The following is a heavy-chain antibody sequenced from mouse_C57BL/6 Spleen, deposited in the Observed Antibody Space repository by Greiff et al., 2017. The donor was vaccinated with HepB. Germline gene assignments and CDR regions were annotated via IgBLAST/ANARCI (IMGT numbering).Heavy chain of an antibody. CDR1: GYTFTSYW. V-gene: IGHV1-55*01. CDR2: IYPGSGST. D-gene: IGHD2-4*01. CDR3: ARVDYDYDEFAY. Sequence: QVQLQQPGAELVKPGASVKMSCKASGYTFTSYWITWVKQRPGQGLEWIGDIYPGSGSTNYNEKFKSKATLTVDTSSSTAYMQLSSLTSEDSAVYYCARVDYDYDEFAYWGQGTLVTVSA. J-gene: IGHJ3*01.